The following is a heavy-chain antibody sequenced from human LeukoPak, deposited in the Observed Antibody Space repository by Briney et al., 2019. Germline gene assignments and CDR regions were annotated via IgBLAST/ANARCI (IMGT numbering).Heavy chain of an antibody. V-gene: IGHV4-4*02. CDR3: ARHGSYSLAF. CDR2: IFYIGSA. Sequence: PSGTLSLTCAVSGVSIGSGGYWSWVRQPPGKGPEWIGQIFYIGSAHYNPSFESRVIMSIDNSRNQLSLRFNSVTAADTAVYYCARHGSYSLAFWGQGALVTVSS. CDR1: GVSIGSGGY. J-gene: IGHJ4*02. D-gene: IGHD2-15*01.